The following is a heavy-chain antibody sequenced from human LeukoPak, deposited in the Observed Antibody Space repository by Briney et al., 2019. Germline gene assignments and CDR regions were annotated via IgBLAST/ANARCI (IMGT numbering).Heavy chain of an antibody. CDR3: ARMGSGSYYYYGMDV. V-gene: IGHV1-8*01. J-gene: IGHJ6*02. D-gene: IGHD3-10*01. CDR1: GYTFTSYD. CDR2: MNPNSGNT. Sequence: GASVKVSCKASGYTFTSYDINWVRQATGQGLECIGWMNPNSGNTGYAQKFQGRVTMTRNTSISTAYMELSSLRSEDTAVYYCARMGSGSYYYYGMDVWGQGTTVTVSS.